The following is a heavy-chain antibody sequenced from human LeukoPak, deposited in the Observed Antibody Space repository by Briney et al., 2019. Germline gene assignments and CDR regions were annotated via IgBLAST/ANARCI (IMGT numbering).Heavy chain of an antibody. J-gene: IGHJ4*02. CDR2: IWYDGSNK. Sequence: GRSLRLSCAASGFTFSSYGMHWVRQAPGKGLEWVAVIWYDGSNKYYAESVKGRFTISRDNSKNTLYLQMNSLRAEDTAVYYCARDLYYYDSSGYSVTPGIDYWGQGTLVTVSS. CDR3: ARDLYYYDSSGYSVTPGIDY. CDR1: GFTFSSYG. D-gene: IGHD3-22*01. V-gene: IGHV3-33*01.